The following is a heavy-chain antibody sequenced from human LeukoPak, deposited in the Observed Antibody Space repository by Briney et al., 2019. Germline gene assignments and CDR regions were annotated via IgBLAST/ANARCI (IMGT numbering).Heavy chain of an antibody. CDR2: ISYDGYNK. V-gene: IGHV3-30*18. J-gene: IGHJ4*02. CDR1: KFTFSTYG. CDR3: AKDHGSGSQYSFDY. D-gene: IGHD3-10*01. Sequence: GGSLRLSCAASKFTFSTYGMHWVRQAPGKGLEWVAVISYDGYNKYYADSVQGRFTISRDNSKNTLYLQMNSLRAEDTAVYYCAKDHGSGSQYSFDYWGQGTLVTVSS.